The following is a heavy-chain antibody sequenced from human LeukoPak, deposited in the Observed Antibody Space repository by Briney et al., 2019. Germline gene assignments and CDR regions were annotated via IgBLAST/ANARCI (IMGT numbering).Heavy chain of an antibody. J-gene: IGHJ6*03. CDR1: GGSFSGYY. CDR2: INHSGST. Sequence: SETLSLTCAVYGGSFSGYYWSWIRQPPGKGLEWIGEINHSGSTNYNPSLKSRVTISVDTSKNQSSLKLSSVPAADTAVYYCARLGRARRGGTTVTTEAYYYMDVWGKGTTVTVSS. D-gene: IGHD4-17*01. V-gene: IGHV4-34*01. CDR3: ARLGRARRGGTTVTTEAYYYMDV.